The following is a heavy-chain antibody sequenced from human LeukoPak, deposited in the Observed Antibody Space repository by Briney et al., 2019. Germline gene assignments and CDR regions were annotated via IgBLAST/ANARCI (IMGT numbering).Heavy chain of an antibody. CDR2: IYHSGST. D-gene: IGHD3-3*01. CDR1: GYSISSGYY. V-gene: IGHV4-38-2*02. J-gene: IGHJ4*02. Sequence: PSETLSLTCTVSGYSISSGYYWGWIRQPPGKGLEWIGSIYHSGSTYYNPSLKSRVTMSVDTSKNQFSLKLSSVTAADTAVYYCARSYFYDFWSGYSAAVDYWGQGTLVTVSS. CDR3: ARSYFYDFWSGYSAAVDY.